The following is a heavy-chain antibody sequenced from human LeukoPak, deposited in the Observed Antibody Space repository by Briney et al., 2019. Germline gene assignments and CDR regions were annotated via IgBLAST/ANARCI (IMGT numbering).Heavy chain of an antibody. D-gene: IGHD3-10*01. CDR2: IYYSGST. CDR1: GGSISSYY. CDR3: ARDRDYYGSGTEGNFDS. Sequence: SETLSLTCAVSGGSISSYYWIWIRQPPGKGLEWIGYIYYSGSTYYNPSLKSRAIISVDRSKNQFSLKLSSVTAADTAVYYCARDRDYYGSGTEGNFDSWGQGTLVTVSS. V-gene: IGHV4-59*12. J-gene: IGHJ4*02.